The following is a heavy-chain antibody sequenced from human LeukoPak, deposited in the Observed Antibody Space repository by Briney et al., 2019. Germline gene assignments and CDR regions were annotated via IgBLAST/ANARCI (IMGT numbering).Heavy chain of an antibody. D-gene: IGHD5-24*01. J-gene: IGHJ6*02. CDR1: GYTFSNYY. Sequence: GASVKVSCKASGYTFSNYYMHWVRQAPGQGLEWMGVTNPRGGSTTYAQKFQGRVTMSRDTSTSTVHMELSSLRFEDTAVYYCARETYNNYSGMDVRGQGTTVTVSS. V-gene: IGHV1-46*01. CDR3: ARETYNNYSGMDV. CDR2: TNPRGGST.